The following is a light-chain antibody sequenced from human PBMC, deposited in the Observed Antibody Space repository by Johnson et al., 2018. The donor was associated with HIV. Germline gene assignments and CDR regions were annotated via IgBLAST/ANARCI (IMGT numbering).Light chain of an antibody. V-gene: IGLV1-51*02. CDR3: GTWDSSLSAYV. Sequence: QSVLTQPPSVSAAPGQKVTISCSGSSFNIGNNYVSWYQQLPGTAPKLLIYENNKRPSGFPDRFSGSKSGSSPTLATTGLQPGDEADYYCGTWDSSLSAYVFGTGTKVTVL. CDR1: SFNIGNNY. J-gene: IGLJ1*01. CDR2: ENN.